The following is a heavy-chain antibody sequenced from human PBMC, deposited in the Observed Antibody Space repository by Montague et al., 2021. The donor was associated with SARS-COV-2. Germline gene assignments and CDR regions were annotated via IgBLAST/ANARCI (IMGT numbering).Heavy chain of an antibody. CDR2: CCRLVVT. CDR3: PRGLTVAGTDY. D-gene: IGHD6-19*01. V-gene: IGHV4-4*02. J-gene: IGHJ4*02. Sequence: SETLSLTCAGSLDSVVVGLWCSSVEHTSKIQLRRLVVCCRLVVTTFNPSLKRRVTISLDVSKNLFSLNLTSVTAADTAIYYCPRGLTVAGTDYWGQGSLVTGSS. CDR1: LDSVVVGLW.